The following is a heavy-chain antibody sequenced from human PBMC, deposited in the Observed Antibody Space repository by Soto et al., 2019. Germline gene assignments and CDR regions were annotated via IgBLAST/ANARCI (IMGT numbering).Heavy chain of an antibody. CDR2: ISYDGSNK. V-gene: IGHV3-30*18. J-gene: IGHJ6*02. D-gene: IGHD3-3*01. Sequence: QVQLVESGGGVVQPGRSLRLSCAASGFTFSSYGMHWVRQAPGKGLEWVAVISYDGSNKYYADSVKGRFTISRDNSKNTLYLQMNSLRAEDTAVYYCAKDRSTIFGVVISSMDVWGQGTTVTVSS. CDR3: AKDRSTIFGVVISSMDV. CDR1: GFTFSSYG.